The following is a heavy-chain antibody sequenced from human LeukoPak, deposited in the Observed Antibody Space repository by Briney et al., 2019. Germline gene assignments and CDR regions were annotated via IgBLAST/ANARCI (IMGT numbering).Heavy chain of an antibody. J-gene: IGHJ5*02. CDR1: GYSFTSYW. Sequence: GESLKISCKGSGYSFTSYWISWVRQMPGKGLEWMGIIYPGDSDTRYSPSFQGQVTISADKSISTAYLQWSSLKASDTAMYYCARSPLIAAAGTRGWFDPWGQGTLVTVSS. V-gene: IGHV5-51*01. CDR3: ARSPLIAAAGTRGWFDP. CDR2: IYPGDSDT. D-gene: IGHD6-13*01.